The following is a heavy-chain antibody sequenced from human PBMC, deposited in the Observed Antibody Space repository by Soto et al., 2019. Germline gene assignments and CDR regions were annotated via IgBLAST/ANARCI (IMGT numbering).Heavy chain of an antibody. CDR3: AREHNGSRQKYYYYYGMDV. CDR2: IIPIFGTA. CDR1: GGTFSSYA. D-gene: IGHD1-26*01. Sequence: SVTVSCTASGGTFSSYAIIWVRRAPGQGLEWMGGIIPIFGTANYAQKFQGRVTITADESTSTAYMELSSLRSEDTAVYYCAREHNGSRQKYYYYYGMDVWGQGTTVTVSS. J-gene: IGHJ6*02. V-gene: IGHV1-69*13.